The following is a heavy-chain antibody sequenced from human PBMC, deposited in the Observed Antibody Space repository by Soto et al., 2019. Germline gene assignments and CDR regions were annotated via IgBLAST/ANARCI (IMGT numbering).Heavy chain of an antibody. D-gene: IGHD3-10*01. J-gene: IGHJ4*02. V-gene: IGHV3-33*01. CDR1: GFTFSNYG. Sequence: QVQLVEYGGGVVQPGRSLRLSCASSGFTFSNYGMHWVRQAPGKGPEWVAVIWYDGSNKDYADSVKGRFTISRDNSKNTLYLQMNSLRAEDTAVYYCASALETGDYWGQGTLVTVSS. CDR3: ASALETGDY. CDR2: IWYDGSNK.